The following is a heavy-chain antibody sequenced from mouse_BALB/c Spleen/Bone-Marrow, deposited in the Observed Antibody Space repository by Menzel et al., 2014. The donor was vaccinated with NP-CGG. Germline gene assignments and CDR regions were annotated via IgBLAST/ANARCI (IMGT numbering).Heavy chain of an antibody. CDR3: AKNYRYDGALDY. CDR1: GYSFTGYY. D-gene: IGHD2-14*01. V-gene: IGHV1-31*01. Sequence: VQLQQSGPELVKPGASVKISCKASGYSFTGYYMHWVKQSHVKSLEWIGRIYPYSGATDYNQNFKDKASLTVDKSSSTAYMELHSLTSEDSAVCYCAKNYRYDGALDYWGQGASLTVSS. J-gene: IGHJ4*01. CDR2: IYPYSGAT.